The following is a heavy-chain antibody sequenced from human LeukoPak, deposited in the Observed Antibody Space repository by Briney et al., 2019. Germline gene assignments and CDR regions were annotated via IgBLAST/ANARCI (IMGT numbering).Heavy chain of an antibody. J-gene: IGHJ4*02. CDR3: ARSSGYDPAMGYGDY. D-gene: IGHD5-12*01. Sequence: ASVKVSCKASGYTFTGYYMHWVRQAPGQGLEWMGWINPNSGGTNYAQKLQGRVTMTRDTSISTAYMELSRLRSDDTAVYYCARSSGYDPAMGYGDYWGQGTLVTVSS. CDR1: GYTFTGYY. V-gene: IGHV1-2*02. CDR2: INPNSGGT.